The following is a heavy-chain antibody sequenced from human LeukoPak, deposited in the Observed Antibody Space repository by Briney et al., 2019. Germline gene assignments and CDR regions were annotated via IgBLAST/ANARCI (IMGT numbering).Heavy chain of an antibody. CDR2: IIPIFGTA. CDR1: GGAFSSYA. Sequence: ASVKVSCKASGGAFSSYAISWVRQAPGQGLEWMGGIIPIFGTANYAQKFQGRVTITADESTSTAYMELSSLRSEDTAVYYCARVRGSSWDHYFDYWGQGTLVTVSS. D-gene: IGHD6-13*01. J-gene: IGHJ4*02. CDR3: ARVRGSSWDHYFDY. V-gene: IGHV1-69*01.